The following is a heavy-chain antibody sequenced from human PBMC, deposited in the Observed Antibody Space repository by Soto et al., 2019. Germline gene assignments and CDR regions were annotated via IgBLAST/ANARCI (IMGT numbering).Heavy chain of an antibody. D-gene: IGHD1-26*01. CDR2: INHLETT. CDR1: GASITYGGYS. V-gene: IGHV4-30-2*01. J-gene: IGHJ4*02. Sequence: LSLTCTVSGASITYGGYSWSWIRQTPGKGLEWIGYINHLETTFYNPSFESRLTLSIDRAKNQFSLKLHSMSAAGRAVYFCARGGGSDSFDYWGQGILVTVSS. CDR3: ARGGGSDSFDY.